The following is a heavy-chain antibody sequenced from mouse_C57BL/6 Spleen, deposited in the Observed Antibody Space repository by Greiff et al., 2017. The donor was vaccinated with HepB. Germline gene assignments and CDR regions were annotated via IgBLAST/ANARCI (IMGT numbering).Heavy chain of an antibody. D-gene: IGHD4-1*01. J-gene: IGHJ3*01. CDR2: IYPGDGDT. CDR1: GYAFSSYW. V-gene: IGHV1-80*01. CDR3: ARENWEAWFAY. Sequence: QVQLKQSGAELVKPGASVTISCKASGYAFSSYWMNWVKQRPGKGLEWIGQIYPGDGDTNYNGKFKGKATLTADKSSSTAYMQLSSLASEDSAVYFCARENWEAWFAYWGQGTLVTVSA.